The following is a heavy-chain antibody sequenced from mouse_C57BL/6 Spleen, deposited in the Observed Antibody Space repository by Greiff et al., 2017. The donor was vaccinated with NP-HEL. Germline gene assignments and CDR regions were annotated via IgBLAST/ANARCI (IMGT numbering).Heavy chain of an antibody. CDR3: AKNDGYYDAMDY. CDR2: IWRGGST. D-gene: IGHD2-3*01. CDR1: GFSLTSYG. Sequence: QVQLKESGPGLVQPSQSLSITCTVSGFSLTSYGVHWVRQSPGKGLEWLGVIWRGGSTDYNAAFMSRLSITKDNSKSQVFLKMNSLQADDTAIYYCAKNDGYYDAMDYWGQGTSVTVSS. J-gene: IGHJ4*01. V-gene: IGHV2-5*01.